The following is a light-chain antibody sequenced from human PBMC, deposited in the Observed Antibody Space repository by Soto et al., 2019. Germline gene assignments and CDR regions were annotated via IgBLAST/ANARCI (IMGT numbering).Light chain of an antibody. CDR1: QSISSNY. CDR2: GAS. CDR3: QQYVSWT. J-gene: IGKJ1*01. V-gene: IGKV3-20*01. Sequence: EIVLPQSPGTLSVSPGERATLSCRASQSISSNYLAWYQQKPGQAPRILIYGASSRAAGIPDRFSGSGSGTDFTLTISRLEPEDSAIYYCQQYVSWTFGQGTKVEIK.